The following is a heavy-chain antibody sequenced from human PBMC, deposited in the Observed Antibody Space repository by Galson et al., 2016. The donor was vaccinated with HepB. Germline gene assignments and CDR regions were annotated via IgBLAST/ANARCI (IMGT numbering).Heavy chain of an antibody. Sequence: SLRLSCAASGFAFSSYAMHWVRQAPGKGLEWVAVISFDGSNNFYADSVKGRFTISRDNSKITLYLQMNSLRAEDTAVYYCARDDDYVWGTYRYTRTVPQYYFDYWGQGTLVTVSS. D-gene: IGHD3-16*02. CDR2: ISFDGSNN. V-gene: IGHV3-30-3*01. CDR3: ARDDDYVWGTYRYTRTVPQYYFDY. CDR1: GFAFSSYA. J-gene: IGHJ4*02.